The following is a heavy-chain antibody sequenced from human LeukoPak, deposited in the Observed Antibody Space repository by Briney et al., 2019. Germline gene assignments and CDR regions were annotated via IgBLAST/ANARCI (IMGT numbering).Heavy chain of an antibody. CDR2: IKEDGGEQ. CDR1: GFTFSTYW. V-gene: IGHV3-7*01. D-gene: IGHD2-2*01. CDR3: ARDGADIVVVPAAPPMDV. Sequence: PGGSLRLSCAASGFTFSTYWMTWVRQTPGKGLEWVANIKEDGGEQNYVDSVEGRFTISRDNTKNSVFLQMNSLRAEDTAVYYCARDGADIVVVPAAPPMDVWGKGTTVTVSS. J-gene: IGHJ6*03.